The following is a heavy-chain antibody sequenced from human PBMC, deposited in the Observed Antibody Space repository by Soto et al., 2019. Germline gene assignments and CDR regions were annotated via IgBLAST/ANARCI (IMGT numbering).Heavy chain of an antibody. CDR3: AKDPDLQGWFDP. D-gene: IGHD4-4*01. V-gene: IGHV3-23*01. CDR1: GFTFSSYA. J-gene: IGHJ5*02. CDR2: ISGSGGST. Sequence: EVQLLESGGGLVQPGGSLRLSCTASGFTFSSYAMSWVRQAPGKGLEWVSAISGSGGSTYYADSVKGRFTISRDNSKNTLYLQMNSLRAEDTAVYYCAKDPDLQGWFDPWGQGTLVTVSS.